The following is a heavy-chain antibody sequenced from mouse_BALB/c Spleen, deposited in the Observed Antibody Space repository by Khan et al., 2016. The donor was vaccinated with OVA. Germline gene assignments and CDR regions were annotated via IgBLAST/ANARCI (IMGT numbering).Heavy chain of an antibody. CDR2: INTNTEEP. CDR3: ARRYRTAYPLYYYAMDY. D-gene: IGHD1-2*01. V-gene: IGHV9-3*02. CDR1: GYTFTHYG. J-gene: IGHJ4*01. Sequence: QIQLVQSGPELKKPGETVKISCKATGYTFTHYGLNWVKQAPGKGLKWMGWINTNTEEPTYAEEFKGRFAFSLETSARTAYLQINNLKNEDTASYFGARRYRTAYPLYYYAMDYWGQGTSVTVSS.